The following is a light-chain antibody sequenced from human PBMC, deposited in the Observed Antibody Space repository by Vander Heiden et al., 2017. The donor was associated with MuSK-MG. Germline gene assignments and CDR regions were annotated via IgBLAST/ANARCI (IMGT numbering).Light chain of an antibody. J-gene: IGKJ1*01. CDR1: QSVSSN. V-gene: IGKV3-15*01. CDR2: GAS. Sequence: EIVMTQSPATLSVPPGERATLSCRASQSVSSNLAWYQQKLGQAPRLLIYGASTRATGIPARFSGSGSGTEFTLTISSLQSEDFAFYYCQHYDNWQSWTFGQGTKVEIK. CDR3: QHYDNWQSWT.